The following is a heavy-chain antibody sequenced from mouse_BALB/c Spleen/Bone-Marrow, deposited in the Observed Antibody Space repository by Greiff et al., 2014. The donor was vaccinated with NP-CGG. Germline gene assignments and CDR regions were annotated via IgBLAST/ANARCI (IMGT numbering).Heavy chain of an antibody. Sequence: EVHLVESGGGLVQPGGSLKLSCAASGLTFSSYTMSWVRQTPEKRLDWVAYISNGGGSTYYPDTVKGRFTISRDNAKNTLYLQMSSLKSEDTAMYYCARGNGFAYWGQGTLVTVSA. CDR3: ARGNGFAY. J-gene: IGHJ3*01. CDR2: ISNGGGST. V-gene: IGHV5-12-2*01. CDR1: GLTFSSYT.